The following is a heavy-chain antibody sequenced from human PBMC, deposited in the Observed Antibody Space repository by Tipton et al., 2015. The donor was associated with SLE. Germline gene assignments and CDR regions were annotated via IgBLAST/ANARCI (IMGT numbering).Heavy chain of an antibody. D-gene: IGHD1-26*01. Sequence: TLSLTCAVYGGSFSGYSWSWIRQPPGKGLEWIGEINHSGSTNSNPSLKSRVTISVDTSKNQFSLKLSSVTAADTAVYYCARVGHSCYYYYMDVWGKGTTVTVSS. CDR1: GGSFSGYS. V-gene: IGHV4-34*01. CDR2: INHSGST. CDR3: ARVGHSCYYYYMDV. J-gene: IGHJ6*03.